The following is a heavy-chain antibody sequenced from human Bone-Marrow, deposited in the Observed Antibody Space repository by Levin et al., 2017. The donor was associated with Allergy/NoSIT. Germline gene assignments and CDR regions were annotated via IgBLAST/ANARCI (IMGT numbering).Heavy chain of an antibody. CDR3: ARDANGLY. CDR1: GITVGNNY. Sequence: GGSLRLSCAASGITVGNNYMSWVRQTPGKRLEWVAVIYSVGSTYYADSVKGRFTISRDSVKNTVYLQMNNLRGEDTAVYYCARDANGLYWGQGTLVIVSS. D-gene: IGHD1-1*01. V-gene: IGHV3-66*01. J-gene: IGHJ4*02. CDR2: IYSVGST.